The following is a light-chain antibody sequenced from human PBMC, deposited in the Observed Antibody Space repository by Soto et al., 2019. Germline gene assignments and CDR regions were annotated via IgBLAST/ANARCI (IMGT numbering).Light chain of an antibody. V-gene: IGLV2-14*01. CDR3: TSYTTTNTLVV. CDR2: DVS. Sequence: QSALTQPASVSASPGQSITISCTGTYSDIGSNNFVSWYQQHPGKAPKLTIYDVSHRPFGISDRFSGSKSGNTASLTISGLQPEDEADYYCTSYTTTNTLVVFGGGTKLTVL. CDR1: YSDIGSNNF. J-gene: IGLJ2*01.